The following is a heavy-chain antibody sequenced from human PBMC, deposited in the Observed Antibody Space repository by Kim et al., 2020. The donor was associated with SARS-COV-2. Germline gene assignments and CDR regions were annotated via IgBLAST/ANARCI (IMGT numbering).Heavy chain of an antibody. CDR1: GFTFSSYG. CDR3: ARGRVGGYCSSTSCYYYYGMDV. V-gene: IGHV3-33*01. J-gene: IGHJ6*02. Sequence: GGSLRLSCAASGFTFSSYGMHWVRQAPGKGLEWVAVIWYDGSNKYYADSVKGRFTISRDNSKNTLYLQMNSLRAEDTAVYYCARGRVGGYCSSTSCYYYYGMDVWGQGTTVTVSS. D-gene: IGHD2-2*01. CDR2: IWYDGSNK.